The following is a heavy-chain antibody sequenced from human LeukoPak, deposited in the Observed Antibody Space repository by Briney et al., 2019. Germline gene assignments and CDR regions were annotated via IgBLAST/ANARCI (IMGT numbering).Heavy chain of an antibody. Sequence: SETLSLTCTVSGGSMSTYYWSWIRQPPGKGLEWIGYIYYSGSTSYNPSLKSRVTISVDTSKNQLSLKLSSVTAADTAVYYCARCMVATANFDYWGQGTQVTVSS. CDR1: GGSMSTYY. V-gene: IGHV4-59*01. D-gene: IGHD5-12*01. CDR2: IYYSGST. J-gene: IGHJ4*02. CDR3: ARCMVATANFDY.